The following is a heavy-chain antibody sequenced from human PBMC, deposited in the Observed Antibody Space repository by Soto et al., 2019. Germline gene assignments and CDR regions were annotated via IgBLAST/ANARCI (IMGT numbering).Heavy chain of an antibody. CDR1: GYTFTSYD. CDR2: MNPNSGNT. D-gene: IGHD2-2*01. CDR3: ARKDIVVVPAATGNYYYYGMDV. J-gene: IGHJ6*02. V-gene: IGHV1-8*01. Sequence: QVQLVQSGAEVKKPGASVKVSCKASGYTFTSYDINWVRQATGQGLEWMGWMNPNSGNTGYAQKVQGRVTMTRNTSISTAYMELSSLRSDDTAVYYCARKDIVVVPAATGNYYYYGMDVWGQGTTDTVSS.